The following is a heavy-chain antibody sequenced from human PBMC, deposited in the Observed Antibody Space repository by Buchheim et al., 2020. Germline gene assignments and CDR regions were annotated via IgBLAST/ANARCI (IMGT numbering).Heavy chain of an antibody. V-gene: IGHV3-11*01. CDR1: GFTFSDYH. CDR2: ISGDSTTI. CDR3: ARGERDGYNEN. Sequence: QVQIVESGGGLVKPGGSLRLSCAASGFTFSDYHMSWIRQAPGKGLEWISYISGDSTTINYADSVKGRFTISRDNVKKSVYLQMNNLRAEDTAVYYCARGERDGYNENWGQGTL. D-gene: IGHD5-24*01. J-gene: IGHJ4*02.